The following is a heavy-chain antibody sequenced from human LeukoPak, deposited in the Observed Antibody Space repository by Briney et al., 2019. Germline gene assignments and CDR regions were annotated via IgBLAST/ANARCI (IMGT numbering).Heavy chain of an antibody. Sequence: GGSLRLSCVASGFSFSIYSMNWVRQARGKGLEWGSSISFSGNCIFYADSVGGRITLSRDNPKNSLFLQMNSLRAEDTAVYYCARRASTERGHSYGLDYWGQGSLVTVSS. J-gene: IGHJ4*02. V-gene: IGHV3-21*01. CDR1: GFSFSIYS. D-gene: IGHD5-18*01. CDR2: ISFSGNCI. CDR3: ARRASTERGHSYGLDY.